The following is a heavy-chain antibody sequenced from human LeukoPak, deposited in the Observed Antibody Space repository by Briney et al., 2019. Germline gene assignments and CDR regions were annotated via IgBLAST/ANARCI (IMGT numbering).Heavy chain of an antibody. CDR3: ARALSSSGGY. CDR2: INILSNYI. J-gene: IGHJ4*02. CDR1: GFTFSSYS. V-gene: IGHV3-21*01. D-gene: IGHD6-19*01. Sequence: GGSLRLSCAASGFTFSSYSLNWVRQAPGKGLEWVSSINILSNYIYYADSVKGRLTISRDNAKNSLYLQMNSLRAEDTAVYYCARALSSSGGYWGQGTLVTVSS.